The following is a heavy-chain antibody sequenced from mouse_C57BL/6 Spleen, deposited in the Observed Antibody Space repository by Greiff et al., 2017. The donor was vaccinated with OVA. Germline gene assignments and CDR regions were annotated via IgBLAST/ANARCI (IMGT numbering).Heavy chain of an antibody. Sequence: VQLQQSVAELVRPGASVKLSCTASGFNIKNTYMHWVKQRPEQGLEWIGRIDPANGNNKYAPKFQGKATITADTSSNTAYLQLSSLTSEDTAVYYCASLDYYGSSYWYFDVWGTGTTVTVSS. V-gene: IGHV14-3*01. D-gene: IGHD1-1*01. CDR3: ASLDYYGSSYWYFDV. J-gene: IGHJ1*03. CDR2: IDPANGNN. CDR1: GFNIKNTY.